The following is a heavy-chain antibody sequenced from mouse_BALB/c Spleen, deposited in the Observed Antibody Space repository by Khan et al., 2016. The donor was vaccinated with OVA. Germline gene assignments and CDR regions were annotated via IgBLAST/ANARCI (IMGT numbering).Heavy chain of an antibody. V-gene: IGHV2-3*01. D-gene: IGHD4-1*01. J-gene: IGHJ4*01. CDR3: AKWGTGYYAMDY. Sequence: QVQLKESGPGLVAPSQSLPITCTVSGFSLASYGVNWVRQPPGKGLEWLGVIWGDGSTNYHSALRSRLSINKENSKSQVFLKLNSLQTDDTATYYCAKWGTGYYAMDYGGQGTSVTVSS. CDR1: GFSLASYG. CDR2: IWGDGST.